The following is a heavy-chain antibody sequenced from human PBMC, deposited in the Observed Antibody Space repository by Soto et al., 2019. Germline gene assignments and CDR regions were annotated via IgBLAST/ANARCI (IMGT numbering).Heavy chain of an antibody. CDR1: GGSFSGYY. CDR2: INHSGST. V-gene: IGHV4-34*01. CDR3: ARTLPATVNYGMDV. Sequence: PSETLSLTCAVYGGSFSGYYWSWIRQPPGKGLEWIGEINHSGSTNYNPSLKSRVTISVDTSKNQFSLKLSSVTAADTAVYYCARTLPATVNYGMDVWGQGTTVTVS. D-gene: IGHD2-2*01. J-gene: IGHJ6*02.